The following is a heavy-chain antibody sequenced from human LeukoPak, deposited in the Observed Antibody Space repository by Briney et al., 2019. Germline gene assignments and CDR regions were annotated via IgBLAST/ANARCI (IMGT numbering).Heavy chain of an antibody. Sequence: ASVKVSCKASGYTFTGYYMHWVRQAPGQGLEWMGWINPNSGGTNYAQKFQGRVTMTRDTSISTAYMELSRLRSDDTAVYYCARANHHVGATAGASFDYWGQGTLVTVSS. D-gene: IGHD1-26*01. CDR1: GYTFTGYY. V-gene: IGHV1-2*02. CDR3: ARANHHVGATAGASFDY. CDR2: INPNSGGT. J-gene: IGHJ4*02.